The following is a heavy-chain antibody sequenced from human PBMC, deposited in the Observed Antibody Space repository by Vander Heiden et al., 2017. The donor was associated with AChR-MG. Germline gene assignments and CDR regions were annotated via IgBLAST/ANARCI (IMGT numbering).Heavy chain of an antibody. CDR3: ARFHSSSWYTKTNLDY. CDR2: MNTNSGNT. V-gene: IGHV1-8*01. J-gene: IGHJ4*02. D-gene: IGHD6-13*01. Sequence: QVQLVQSGAEVKTPGASVKVSCKASGYTFTSYDINWVRQATGQGLEWMGWMNTNSGNTGYAQKFQGRVTMTRNTSISTAYMELSSLRSEDTAVYYCARFHSSSWYTKTNLDYWGQGTLVTVSS. CDR1: GYTFTSYD.